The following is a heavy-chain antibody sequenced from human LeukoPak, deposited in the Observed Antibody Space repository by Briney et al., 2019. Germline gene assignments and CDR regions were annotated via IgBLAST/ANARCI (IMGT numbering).Heavy chain of an antibody. J-gene: IGHJ4*02. Sequence: GGSLRLSCAASGFTFSSYGMHWVRQAPGKGLEWMAVISYDGTNKYYADSVKGRFTISRDSSKNTLYLQMNSLRAEDTAVYYCAKDLNYDFWSGLGNWGQGTLVTVSS. D-gene: IGHD3-3*01. V-gene: IGHV3-30*18. CDR1: GFTFSSYG. CDR2: ISYDGTNK. CDR3: AKDLNYDFWSGLGN.